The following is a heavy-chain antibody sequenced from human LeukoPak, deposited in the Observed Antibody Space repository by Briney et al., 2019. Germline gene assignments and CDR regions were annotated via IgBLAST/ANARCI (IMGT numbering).Heavy chain of an antibody. CDR2: IFYSGST. D-gene: IGHD3-22*01. V-gene: IGHV4-59*08. CDR1: GASMNSYY. J-gene: IGHJ4*02. CDR3: ARLQFGSGSYHEVDY. Sequence: SETLSLTCTVSGASMNSYYWSWIRKPPGKGLDRIGYIFYSGSTSYNPSLKSRVTLSVDTSKNQFSLKLTSVTAADTAVYYCARLQFGSGSYHEVDYWGQGTLVTVSS.